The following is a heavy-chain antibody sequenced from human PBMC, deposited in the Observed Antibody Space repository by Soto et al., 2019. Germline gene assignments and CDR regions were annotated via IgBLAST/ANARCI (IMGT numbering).Heavy chain of an antibody. D-gene: IGHD1-20*01. CDR2: SLPIFNKT. V-gene: IGHV1-69*06. J-gene: IGHJ4*02. Sequence: QVQLVQSGADVKKPGSSVRVSCKASGGTFSTYAINWVRQAPGHGLEWMGVSLPIFNKTHYAQNFQGRVTIIADKSTSTSYVELSSRRFEATAVDYCARDGVQFWYKNYFDNWGQGTLVTVSS. CDR3: ARDGVQFWYKNYFDN. CDR1: GGTFSTYA.